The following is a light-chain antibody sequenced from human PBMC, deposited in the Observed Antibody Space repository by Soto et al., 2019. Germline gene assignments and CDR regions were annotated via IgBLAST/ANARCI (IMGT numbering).Light chain of an antibody. J-gene: IGKJ2*01. CDR2: GAS. V-gene: IGKV3-15*01. Sequence: EIVMTQSPASLSVSPGDGATLSCRASQSVASNVAWYQQKPGQGPRLLIHGASTRAAGVPARFSGSGSGTDFTLTISSLQSEDFAVYYCQQYHNWPPQYTFGQGPKLQIK. CDR1: QSVASN. CDR3: QQYHNWPPQYT.